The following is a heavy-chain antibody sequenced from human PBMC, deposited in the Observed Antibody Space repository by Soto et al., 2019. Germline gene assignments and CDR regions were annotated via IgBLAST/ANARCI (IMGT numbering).Heavy chain of an antibody. D-gene: IGHD1-26*01. V-gene: IGHV3-23*01. CDR3: AKVGPRWELYQGYFDL. CDR1: GFTFSSYA. CDR2: ISGSGGST. Sequence: EVQLLESGGGLVQPGGSLRLSCAASGFTFSSYAMSWVRQAPGKGLEWVSAISGSGGSTYYAASAKGRFTISRDNSKNTLYLQMNSLRAEDTAVYYWAKVGPRWELYQGYFDLWGRGTLVTVSS. J-gene: IGHJ2*01.